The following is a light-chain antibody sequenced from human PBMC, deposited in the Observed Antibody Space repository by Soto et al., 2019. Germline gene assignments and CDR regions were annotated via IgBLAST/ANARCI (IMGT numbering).Light chain of an antibody. CDR2: AAS. J-gene: IGKJ1*01. CDR3: LQDYGDSWT. CDR1: RGISSY. V-gene: IGKV1-9*01. Sequence: IQLTKSPSFLSAYVGDRVTITCRASRGISSYLAWYQQKPGKAPKLLIYAASTLHTGVPSRFSGSRSGTEFTLTISSLQPEDFASYYCLQDYGDSWTFGQGTKVDIK.